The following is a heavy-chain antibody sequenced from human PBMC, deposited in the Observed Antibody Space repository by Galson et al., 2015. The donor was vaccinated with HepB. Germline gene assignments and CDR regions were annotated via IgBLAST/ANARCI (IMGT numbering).Heavy chain of an antibody. CDR2: IKSKTDGGTT. CDR3: TTSDYGDYVGGDY. D-gene: IGHD4-17*01. CDR1: GFTFSNAW. V-gene: IGHV3-15*01. Sequence: SLRLSCAASGFTFSNAWMSWVRQAPGKGLEWVGRIKSKTDGGTTDYAAPVKGRFTISRDDSKNTLYLQMNSLKTEDTAVYYCTTSDYGDYVGGDYWGQGTLVTVSS. J-gene: IGHJ4*02.